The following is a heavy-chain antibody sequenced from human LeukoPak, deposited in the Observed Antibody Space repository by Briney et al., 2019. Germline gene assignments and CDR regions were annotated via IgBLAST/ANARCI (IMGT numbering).Heavy chain of an antibody. D-gene: IGHD3-10*01. J-gene: IGHJ6*02. CDR2: ISWNSGSI. Sequence: GRSLRLSCAASGFTFDDYAMHWVRQAPGKGLEWVSGISWNSGSIGYADSVKGRFTISRDNAKNSLYLQMNSLRAEDTALYYCAKDILYGSDYYYGMDVWGQGTTVTVSS. V-gene: IGHV3-9*01. CDR3: AKDILYGSDYYYGMDV. CDR1: GFTFDDYA.